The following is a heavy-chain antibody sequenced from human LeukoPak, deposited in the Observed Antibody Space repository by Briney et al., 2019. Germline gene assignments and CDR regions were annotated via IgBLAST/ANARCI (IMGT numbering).Heavy chain of an antibody. J-gene: IGHJ4*02. Sequence: GGSLRLSCAASGFTFSSYSMNWVRQAPGKGLEWVSYISSSSTIYYADSVKGRFTISRDNAKNSLYLQMNSLRAEDTAVYYCARENYYDSAWDYWGQGTLVTVSP. CDR1: GFTFSSYS. D-gene: IGHD3-22*01. V-gene: IGHV3-48*04. CDR2: ISSSSTI. CDR3: ARENYYDSAWDY.